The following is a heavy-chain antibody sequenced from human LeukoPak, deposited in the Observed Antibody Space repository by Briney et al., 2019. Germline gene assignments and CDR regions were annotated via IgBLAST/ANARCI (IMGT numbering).Heavy chain of an antibody. V-gene: IGHV1-8*01. CDR2: MNPNSGNT. CDR1: GYTFTSYD. CDR3: VRDNSIADRGWWFDP. Sequence: SVKVSCKASGYTFTSYDINWVRQATGQGLEWMGWMNPNSGNTGYAQKFQGRVTMTKNTSISTVYMELSSLRSDDTAVYYCVRDNSIADRGWWFDPWGQGTLVTVSS. J-gene: IGHJ5*02. D-gene: IGHD1-14*01.